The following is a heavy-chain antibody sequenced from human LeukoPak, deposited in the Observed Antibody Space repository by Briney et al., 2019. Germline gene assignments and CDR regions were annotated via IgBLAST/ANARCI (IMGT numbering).Heavy chain of an antibody. CDR2: INHSGST. CDR1: GGSFSGYY. CDR3: ARFPLYGDYYYYYGMDV. D-gene: IGHD4-17*01. J-gene: IGHJ6*02. V-gene: IGHV4-34*01. Sequence: SETLSLTCAVYGGSFSGYYWSWIRQPPGKGLEWIGEINHSGSTNYNPSLKSRVTISVDTSKNQFSLKLSSVTAADTAVYYCARFPLYGDYYYYYGMDVWGPGTTVTVSS.